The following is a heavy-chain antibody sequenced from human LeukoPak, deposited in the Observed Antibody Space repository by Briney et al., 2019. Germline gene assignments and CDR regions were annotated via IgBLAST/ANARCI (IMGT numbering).Heavy chain of an antibody. CDR3: ATLPTARS. D-gene: IGHD2-21*02. V-gene: IGHV1-2*06. CDR1: GYTFTGYY. CDR2: INPKSGDT. Sequence: GASVKVSCKASGYTFTGYYMHWVRQAPGQGFEWVGRINPKSGDTDYTQKFQGRVTMTRDTSISTAYMEVRRLRSDDTAVYYCATLPTARSWGQGTLVTVSS. J-gene: IGHJ5*02.